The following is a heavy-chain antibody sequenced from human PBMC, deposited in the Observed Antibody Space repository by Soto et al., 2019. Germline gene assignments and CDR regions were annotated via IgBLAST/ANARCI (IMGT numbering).Heavy chain of an antibody. D-gene: IGHD3-22*01. Sequence: EKGLKYVSTISSEGGSTYYADSVKGRFTISRDNSKNTLYLQMSSLGAEDTAVYYCVNSDSSGYRTYYYPMDVCGQRTLVS. CDR2: ISSEGGST. V-gene: IGHV3-64D*08. CDR3: VNSDSSGYRTYYYPMDV. J-gene: IGHJ6*02.